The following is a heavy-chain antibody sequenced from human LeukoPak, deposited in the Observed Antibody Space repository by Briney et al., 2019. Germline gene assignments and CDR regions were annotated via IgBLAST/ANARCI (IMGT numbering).Heavy chain of an antibody. Sequence: ASVKVSCKASGGTFSSYAISWVRQAPGQGLEWMGWINPNSGGTNYAQKFQGWVTMTRDTSISTAYMELSRLRSDDTAVYYCARYVGGEAFDIWGQGTMVTVSS. D-gene: IGHD3-10*01. CDR1: GGTFSSYA. CDR3: ARYVGGEAFDI. CDR2: INPNSGGT. J-gene: IGHJ3*02. V-gene: IGHV1-2*04.